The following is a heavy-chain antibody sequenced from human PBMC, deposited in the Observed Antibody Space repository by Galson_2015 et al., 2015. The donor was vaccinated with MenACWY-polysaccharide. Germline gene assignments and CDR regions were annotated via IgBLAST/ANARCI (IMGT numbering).Heavy chain of an antibody. CDR1: GYRFTTYW. J-gene: IGHJ4*02. D-gene: IGHD1-1*01. Sequence: QSGAEVKKPGESLKISCQASGYRFTTYWIGWVRQMPGKALEWMAVIYLGGSDTRYSPSFQGQITISADKSSSTAYLQWSSLTASDTAMYYCAPATHGTSWWDHWGQGTLVTVSS. CDR3: APATHGTSWWDH. V-gene: IGHV5-51*03. CDR2: IYLGGSDT.